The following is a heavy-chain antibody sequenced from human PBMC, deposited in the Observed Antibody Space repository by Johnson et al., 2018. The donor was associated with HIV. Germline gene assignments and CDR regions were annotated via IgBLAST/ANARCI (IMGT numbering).Heavy chain of an antibody. Sequence: GSLRLSCAASGFTFSNYDMHWVRQATGKGLEWVSAIGTAGDTYYPGSVKGRFTISRENAKDSLYLQMNSLRAGDTAVYYCARIAARGAFDIWGQGTMVTVSS. V-gene: IGHV3-13*01. CDR1: GFTFSNYD. CDR3: ARIAARGAFDI. CDR2: IGTAGDT. J-gene: IGHJ3*02. D-gene: IGHD6-13*01.